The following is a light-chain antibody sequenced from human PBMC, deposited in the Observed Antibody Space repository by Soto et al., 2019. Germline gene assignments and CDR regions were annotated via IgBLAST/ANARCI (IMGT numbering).Light chain of an antibody. CDR1: QSVLCGSNNKNC. J-gene: IGKJ4*01. V-gene: IGKV4-1*01. CDR2: WAS. Sequence: DIVMTQSPDSLAVSLGERATINCKSSQSVLCGSNNKNCLAWYQQKQGQPPKXXVYWASTRESGVPDRFSGGGSGTDFTLTINSLQAEDVAVYYCQQYYTTTLTFGGGTKVDIK. CDR3: QQYYTTTLT.